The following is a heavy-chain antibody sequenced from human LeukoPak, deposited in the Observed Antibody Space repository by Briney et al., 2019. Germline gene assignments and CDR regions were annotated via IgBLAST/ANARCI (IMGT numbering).Heavy chain of an antibody. J-gene: IGHJ4*02. CDR1: GYTFTTYY. CDR2: INPNSGGT. V-gene: IGHV1-2*06. CDR3: ARRKGEPNIFDS. D-gene: IGHD3-16*01. Sequence: ASVKVSCKASGYTFTTYYIHWLRQAPGQGLEWMGRINPNSGGTNYAQKFQGRVTMTRDTSVSTAYMELSRLRSDDTAVYYCARRKGEPNIFDSWGQGTLVTVSS.